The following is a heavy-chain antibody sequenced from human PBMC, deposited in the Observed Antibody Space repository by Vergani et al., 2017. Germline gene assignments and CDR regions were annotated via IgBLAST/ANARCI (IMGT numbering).Heavy chain of an antibody. D-gene: IGHD5-12*01. CDR3: AREPSASRGYSGSYYFDY. Sequence: QVQLVQSGAEVKKPGSSVKVSCKASGGTFSSYAISWVRQAPGQGLEWMGRIIPIFGTANYAQKFQGRVTITADESTSTAYMGLSSLRSEDTAVYYCAREPSASRGYSGSYYFDYWGQGTLVTVSS. CDR1: GGTFSSYA. J-gene: IGHJ4*02. V-gene: IGHV1-69*13. CDR2: IIPIFGTA.